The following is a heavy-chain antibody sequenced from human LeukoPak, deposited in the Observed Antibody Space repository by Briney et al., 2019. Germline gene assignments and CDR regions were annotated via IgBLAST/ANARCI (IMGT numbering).Heavy chain of an antibody. CDR3: AREKRAITMVRGVAHFDY. Sequence: SETLSLTCAVYGGSFSGYYWSWIRQPPGKGLEWIGEINHSGSTNYNPSLKSRVTISVDTSKNQFSLKLSSVTAADTAVYYCAREKRAITMVRGVAHFDYWGQGTLVTASS. CDR1: GGSFSGYY. V-gene: IGHV4-34*01. J-gene: IGHJ4*02. CDR2: INHSGST. D-gene: IGHD3-10*01.